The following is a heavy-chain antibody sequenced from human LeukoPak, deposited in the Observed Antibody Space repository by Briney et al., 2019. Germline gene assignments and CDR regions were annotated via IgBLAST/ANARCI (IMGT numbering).Heavy chain of an antibody. CDR2: IYYSGST. CDR1: GGSTSSSSYY. Sequence: SETLSLTCTVSGGSTSSSSYYWGWIRQPPGKGLEWIGSIYYSGSTYYNPSLKSRVTISVDTSKNQFSLKLSSVTAADTAVYYCARTDYGDYWGQGTLVTVSS. V-gene: IGHV4-39*01. J-gene: IGHJ4*02. CDR3: ARTDYGDY.